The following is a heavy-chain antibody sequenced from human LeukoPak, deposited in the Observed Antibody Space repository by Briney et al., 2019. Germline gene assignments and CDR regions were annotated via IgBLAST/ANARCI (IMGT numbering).Heavy chain of an antibody. J-gene: IGHJ5*02. CDR1: GGSISSSSYY. CDR3: AGSTVTTYRAINWFDP. D-gene: IGHD4-17*01. Sequence: SETLSLTCTVSGGSISSSSYYWGWLRQPPGKGLEWIGSIYYSGSTYYNPSLKSRVTISVDTSKSQFSLKLSSVTAADTAVYYCAGSTVTTYRAINWFDPWGQGTLVTVSS. CDR2: IYYSGST. V-gene: IGHV4-39*01.